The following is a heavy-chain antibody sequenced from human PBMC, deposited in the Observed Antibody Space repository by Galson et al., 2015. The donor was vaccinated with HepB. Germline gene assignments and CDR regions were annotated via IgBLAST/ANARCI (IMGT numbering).Heavy chain of an antibody. D-gene: IGHD5-24*01. CDR1: GFTFSNYS. CDR3: SRGRRWDWFDP. V-gene: IGHV3-48*01. Sequence: SLRLSCAASGFTFSNYSMNWVRQAPGEGLEWVSYISSSSTIYYADSVKGRFTISRDDSKNTLYVQMNNLRVEDTALYYCSRGRRWDWFDPWGQGTLVTVSS. CDR2: ISSSSTI. J-gene: IGHJ5*02.